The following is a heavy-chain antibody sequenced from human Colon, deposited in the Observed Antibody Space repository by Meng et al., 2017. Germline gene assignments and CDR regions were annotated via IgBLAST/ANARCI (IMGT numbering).Heavy chain of an antibody. CDR2: ISSSSSYI. V-gene: IGHV3-21*01. Sequence: GGSLRLSCAASGFTFSSYSMNWVRQAPGKGLEWVSSISSSSSYIYYADSVKGRFTISRDNAKNSLYLQMNSLRAEDTAVYYCARDYPGNYYDSSGHYDYWGHGTLVTVSS. D-gene: IGHD3-22*01. CDR1: GFTFSSYS. CDR3: ARDYPGNYYDSSGHYDY. J-gene: IGHJ4*01.